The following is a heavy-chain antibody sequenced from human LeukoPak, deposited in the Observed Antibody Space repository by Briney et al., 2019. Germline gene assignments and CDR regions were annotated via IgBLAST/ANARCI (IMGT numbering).Heavy chain of an antibody. V-gene: IGHV4-59*01. Sequence: SETLSLTCTVSGGSISSYYWSWIRQPPGKGLEWIGYIYYSGSTNYNPSLKSRVTISVDTSKNQFSLKLSSVTAADTAVYYCARRETVVTSGAFDIWGQGTMVPVSS. CDR2: IYYSGST. CDR3: ARRETVVTSGAFDI. D-gene: IGHD4-23*01. CDR1: GGSISSYY. J-gene: IGHJ3*02.